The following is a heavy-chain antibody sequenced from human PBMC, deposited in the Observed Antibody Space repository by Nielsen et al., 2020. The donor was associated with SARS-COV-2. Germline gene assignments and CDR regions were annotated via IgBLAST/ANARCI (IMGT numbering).Heavy chain of an antibody. Sequence: WIRQPPGKGLEWVSAISGSGGSTYYADSVKGRFTISRDNSKNTLYLHMTSLRAEDTAVYYCARDLFSKDHYPYYDSSAFDYWGLGTLVTVSS. D-gene: IGHD3-22*01. J-gene: IGHJ4*02. V-gene: IGHV3-23*01. CDR2: ISGSGGST. CDR3: ARDLFSKDHYPYYDSSAFDY.